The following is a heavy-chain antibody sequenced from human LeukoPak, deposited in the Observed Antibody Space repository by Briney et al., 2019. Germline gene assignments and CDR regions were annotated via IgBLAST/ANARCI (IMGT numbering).Heavy chain of an antibody. V-gene: IGHV3-74*01. CDR2: IDPHGTTT. CDR1: GFIFSDYW. Sequence: GGSLRLSCAASGFIFSDYWMYWVRQGPGERLLSVPRIDPHGTTTHYADSVKGRFTISRDNARNTVYLQMNSLRAEDTAVYFCARATAFQFMGTYVSWGQGTLVTVSS. CDR3: ARATAFQFMGTYVS. J-gene: IGHJ5*02. D-gene: IGHD1-7*01.